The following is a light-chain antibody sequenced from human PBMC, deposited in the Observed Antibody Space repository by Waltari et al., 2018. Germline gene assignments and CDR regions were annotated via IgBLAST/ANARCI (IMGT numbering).Light chain of an antibody. Sequence: DVVMTQSPLSLPVTLGQPASISCRSSQSLVFSDGNTYLSWFQQRPGQSPMRLIYKVSNRDSGVPDRFSGSGSGSDFTLKVSRVEAEDVGVYYCMQGTHWPWTFGQGTKVEIK. CDR1: QSLVFSDGNTY. J-gene: IGKJ1*01. CDR3: MQGTHWPWT. CDR2: KVS. V-gene: IGKV2-30*01.